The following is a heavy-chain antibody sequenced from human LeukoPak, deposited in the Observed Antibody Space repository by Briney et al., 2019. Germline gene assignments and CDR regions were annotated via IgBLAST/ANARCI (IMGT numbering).Heavy chain of an antibody. J-gene: IGHJ3*02. D-gene: IGHD4-23*01. CDR2: IWYDGSNK. CDR3: ARDGGYGGNPNDAFDM. Sequence: AGGSLRLSCAASGFTFSNYGMHWVRQAPGKGLEWVAIIWYDGSNKYYADSVKGRFTISGDNSKNTLYLQMNSLRAEDTAVYYCARDGGYGGNPNDAFDMWGQGTMVTVSS. V-gene: IGHV3-33*08. CDR1: GFTFSNYG.